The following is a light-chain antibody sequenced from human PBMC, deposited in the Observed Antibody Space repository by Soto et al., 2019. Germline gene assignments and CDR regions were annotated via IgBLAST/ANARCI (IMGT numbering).Light chain of an antibody. CDR3: SSYTSSFYV. CDR2: DVS. V-gene: IGLV2-14*01. CDR1: SSDVGGYNY. Sequence: QSVLTQPASVSGSPGQSITISCTGTSSDVGGYNYVSWYQQHPGKAPKLMIYDVSNRPSGVSNRFSGSKSGNTASLTISGLQAEDGADYYCSSYTSSFYVFGTGTKVTVL. J-gene: IGLJ1*01.